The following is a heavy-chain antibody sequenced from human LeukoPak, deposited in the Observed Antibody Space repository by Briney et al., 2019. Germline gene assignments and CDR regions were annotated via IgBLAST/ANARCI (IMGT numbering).Heavy chain of an antibody. Sequence: SETLSLTCSVSGGSISVSDYYWSWIRQPPGKGLEWIGYIYYSGSTNYNPSLKSRVTISVDTSKNQLSLNLTSVTAADTAIYYCARLPGSSHGYYFDYWGQGTLVTVSS. J-gene: IGHJ4*02. D-gene: IGHD5-18*01. CDR2: IYYSGST. CDR1: GGSISVSDYY. V-gene: IGHV4-61*05. CDR3: ARLPGSSHGYYFDY.